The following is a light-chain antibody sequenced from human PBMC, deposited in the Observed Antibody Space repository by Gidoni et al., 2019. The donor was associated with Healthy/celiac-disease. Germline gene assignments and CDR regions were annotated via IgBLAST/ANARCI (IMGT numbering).Light chain of an antibody. V-gene: IGKV3-20*01. Sequence: IVLTQSPGTLSLSPGERATLSCRASQSVSSSYLAWYQQKPGQAPRLLIYGASSRATGIPDRFSGSGSGTDFTLTISRLEPEDFAVYYCQQYGSSYTFXQXTKLEIK. CDR2: GAS. CDR3: QQYGSSYT. J-gene: IGKJ2*01. CDR1: QSVSSSY.